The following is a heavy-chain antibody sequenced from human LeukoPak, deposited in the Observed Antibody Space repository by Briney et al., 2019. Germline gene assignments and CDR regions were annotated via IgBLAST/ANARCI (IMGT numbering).Heavy chain of an antibody. CDR2: ISSSSSYI. V-gene: IGHV3-21*01. Sequence: GSLGLSCAASGITFNSYTMNWVRQAPGKGLEWVSSISSSSSYIYYAASVKGRFTISRDNAKNSLYLQMNRLRAEDTAVYYCAREYGYYFSDYWGQGTLVTVSS. J-gene: IGHJ4*02. D-gene: IGHD3-22*01. CDR3: AREYGYYFSDY. CDR1: GITFNSYT.